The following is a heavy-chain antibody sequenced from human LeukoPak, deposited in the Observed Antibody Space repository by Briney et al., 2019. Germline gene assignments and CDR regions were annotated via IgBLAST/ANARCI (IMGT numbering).Heavy chain of an antibody. D-gene: IGHD6-13*01. V-gene: IGHV3-23*01. CDR2: ISCSGDTT. CDR1: GLTFSNNG. Sequence: GRSLRLSCAASGLTFSNNGIRSVRQPRGGWLGWVSFISCSGDTTNYADSVKGRFTISRDNSKNTLYLQMNSLRAEDTAVYYCAKDRYSIWYLTIDYWGQGTLVTVSS. J-gene: IGHJ4*02. CDR3: AKDRYSIWYLTIDY.